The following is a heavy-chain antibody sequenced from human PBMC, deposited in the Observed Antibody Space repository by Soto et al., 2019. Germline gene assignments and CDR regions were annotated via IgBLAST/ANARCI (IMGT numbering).Heavy chain of an antibody. CDR3: ATSPKGYFGPTAFDS. CDR1: GGSINRGDFF. CDR2: IYNRGGT. J-gene: IGHJ4*02. Sequence: QVQLQESGPGLVKPLQTLSLTCAVSGGSINRGDFFWNWIRQHPERGLEWIGYIYNRGGTFYNPSLENRLTISMDNSKNLCSLKLTSMTAADTAVYYCATSPKGYFGPTAFDSCGQGVLVTVSS. D-gene: IGHD3-9*01. V-gene: IGHV4-31*11.